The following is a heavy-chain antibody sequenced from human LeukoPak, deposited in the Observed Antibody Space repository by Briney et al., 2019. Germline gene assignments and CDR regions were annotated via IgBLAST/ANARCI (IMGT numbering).Heavy chain of an antibody. J-gene: IGHJ4*02. Sequence: GGSLTLSCAASGFTFSNAWMSWVRQAPGKGLEWVGRIKSKTDGGTTDYAAPVKGRFTISRDDSKNTLYLQMNRLRAEDTAVYYCARTLGQQLVSRWGQGTLVTVSS. V-gene: IGHV3-15*01. CDR1: GFTFSNAW. CDR3: ARTLGQQLVSR. CDR2: IKSKTDGGTT. D-gene: IGHD6-13*01.